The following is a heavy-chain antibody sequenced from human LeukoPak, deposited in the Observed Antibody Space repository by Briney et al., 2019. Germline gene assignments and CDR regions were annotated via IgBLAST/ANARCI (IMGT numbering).Heavy chain of an antibody. D-gene: IGHD6-19*01. CDR1: GFTFSSYS. CDR3: ARDYSSGWYYFDY. CDR2: ISSSSSTI. Sequence: GGSLRLSCAASGFTFSSYSMNWVRQAPGKGLEWVSYISSSSSTIYYADSVKGRFTISRDNAKNSLYLQMNSLRAEDTAVYYCARDYSSGWYYFDYWGQGTLVTVSS. J-gene: IGHJ4*02. V-gene: IGHV3-48*04.